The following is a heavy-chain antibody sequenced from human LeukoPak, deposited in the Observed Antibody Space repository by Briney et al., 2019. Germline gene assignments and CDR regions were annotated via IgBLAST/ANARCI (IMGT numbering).Heavy chain of an antibody. CDR2: IIPIFGTA. CDR1: GGTFSSYA. V-gene: IGHV1-69*05. D-gene: IGHD2-2*01. CDR3: ASPNQYCSSTSCFFDY. Sequence: SVKVSCKASGGTFSSYAISWVRQAPGQGLEWMGGIIPIFGTANYAQKFQGRVTITTDESTSTAYMELSSLRSEDTAVCYRASPNQYCSSTSCFFDYWGQGTLVTVSS. J-gene: IGHJ4*02.